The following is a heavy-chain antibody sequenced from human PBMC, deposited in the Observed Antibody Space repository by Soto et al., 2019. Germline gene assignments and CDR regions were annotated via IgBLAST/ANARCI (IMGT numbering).Heavy chain of an antibody. CDR3: ARYIAVAPNWFDP. V-gene: IGHV4-34*01. D-gene: IGHD6-19*01. J-gene: IGHJ5*02. Sequence: SETLSLTCAFYGGSFSGYYWSWIRQPPGKGLEWIGEINHSGSTNYNPSLKRRVTISVDTSKNQFSLKLSSVTAADTAVYYCARYIAVAPNWFDPWGQGTLVTVSS. CDR1: GGSFSGYY. CDR2: INHSGST.